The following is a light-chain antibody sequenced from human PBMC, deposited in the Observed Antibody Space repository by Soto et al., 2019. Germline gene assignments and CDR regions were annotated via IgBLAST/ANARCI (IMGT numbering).Light chain of an antibody. V-gene: IGLV2-14*03. Sequence: QSALTQPASVSGSPGQSITISCTGTSSDVGGYDHVSWYQQHPGKAPKLIIYDVTVRPSGISPRFSGSKSDNTASLAVCGLQPEDEADYYCSSYTNKDTLLFGGGTKLTVL. CDR3: SSYTNKDTLL. J-gene: IGLJ3*02. CDR2: DVT. CDR1: SSDVGGYDH.